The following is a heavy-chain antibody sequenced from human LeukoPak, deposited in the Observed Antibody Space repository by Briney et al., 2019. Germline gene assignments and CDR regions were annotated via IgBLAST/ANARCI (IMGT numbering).Heavy chain of an antibody. Sequence: GGSLRLSCAASGFMFSSSWMNWVRQAPGKGLEWLATIKEDGNEKYYVDSVKGRFTISRDNAKNSLFLLMTTLRAEDTAVYYCARGGSGSSWGQGTLVIVSS. CDR2: IKEDGNEK. CDR1: GFMFSSSW. CDR3: ARGGSGSS. V-gene: IGHV3-7*04. D-gene: IGHD3-10*01. J-gene: IGHJ5*02.